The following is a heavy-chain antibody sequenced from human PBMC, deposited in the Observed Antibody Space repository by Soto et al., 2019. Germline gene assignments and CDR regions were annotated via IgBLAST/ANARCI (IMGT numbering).Heavy chain of an antibody. J-gene: IGHJ4*02. V-gene: IGHV4-31*03. CDR1: GGSISSGGYY. D-gene: IGHD6-19*01. CDR3: ARRSSGWHPIDY. CDR2: IYYSGST. Sequence: QVQLQESGPGLVKPSQTLSLTCTVSGGSISSGGYYWSWIRQHPGKGLEWIGYIYYSGSTYYNPSLKSRVTISVVTSKNQFSLKLSSVTAADTAVYYCARRSSGWHPIDYWGQGTLVTVSS.